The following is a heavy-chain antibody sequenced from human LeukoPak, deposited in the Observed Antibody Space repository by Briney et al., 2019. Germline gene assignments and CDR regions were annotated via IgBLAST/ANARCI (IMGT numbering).Heavy chain of an antibody. D-gene: IGHD2-21*02. V-gene: IGHV1-18*01. J-gene: IGHJ4*02. Sequence: ASVKVSCKASGYTFTSYGISWVRQAPGQGLEWMGWISAYNGNTNYARKLQGRVTMTTDTSTSTAYMELRSLRSDDTAVYYCARGDTQTAISPEFDYWGQGTLVTVSS. CDR1: GYTFTSYG. CDR3: ARGDTQTAISPEFDY. CDR2: ISAYNGNT.